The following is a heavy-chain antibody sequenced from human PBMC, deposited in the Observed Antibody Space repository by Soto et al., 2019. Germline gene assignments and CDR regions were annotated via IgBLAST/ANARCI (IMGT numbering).Heavy chain of an antibody. CDR3: ARVNQLAPKRNAFDI. CDR1: GGSFSGYY. J-gene: IGHJ3*02. CDR2: INHSGST. Sequence: KPSETLSLTCPVYGGSFSGYYWSWIRQPPGKGLEWIGEINHSGSTNYNPSLKSRVNISVDTSKNQFSLKLSSVTAADTAVYYCARVNQLAPKRNAFDIWGQGTMVT. D-gene: IGHD2-2*01. V-gene: IGHV4-34*01.